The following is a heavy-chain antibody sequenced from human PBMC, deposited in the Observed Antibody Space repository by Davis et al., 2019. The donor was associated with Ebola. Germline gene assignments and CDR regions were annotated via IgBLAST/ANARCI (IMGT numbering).Heavy chain of an antibody. Sequence: MPGGSLRLSCTVYGGSFSGYYWSWIRQPPGKGLEWIGEINHSGSTNYNPSLKSRVTISVDTSKNQFSLKLSSVTAADTAVYYCARGDGYNYPDCWGQGTLVTVSS. D-gene: IGHD5-24*01. V-gene: IGHV4-34*01. J-gene: IGHJ4*02. CDR3: ARGDGYNYPDC. CDR2: INHSGST. CDR1: GGSFSGYY.